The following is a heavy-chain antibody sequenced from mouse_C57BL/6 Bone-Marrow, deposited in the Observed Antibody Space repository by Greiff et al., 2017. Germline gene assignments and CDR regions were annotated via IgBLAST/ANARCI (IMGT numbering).Heavy chain of an antibody. CDR1: GYTFTDYY. D-gene: IGHD1-1*01. J-gene: IGHJ2*01. V-gene: IGHV1-26*01. Sequence: VQLQQSGPELVKPGASVKISCKASGYTFTDYYMNWVKQSHGKSLEWIGDINPNNGGTSYNQKLKGKATLTVDKSSSTAYMELRSLTSEDSAVYYCARDYYSSSWYCDYWGQGTILTVSS. CDR3: ARDYYSSSWYCDY. CDR2: INPNNGGT.